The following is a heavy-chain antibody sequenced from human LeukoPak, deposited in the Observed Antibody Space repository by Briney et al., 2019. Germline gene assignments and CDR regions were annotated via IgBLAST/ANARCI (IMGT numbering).Heavy chain of an antibody. CDR1: GFTVITND. CDR2: ISGSGGTT. V-gene: IGHV3-23*01. J-gene: IGHJ4*02. D-gene: IGHD3-22*01. CDR3: AKGYEYYYDSSGYYYVGGDY. Sequence: GGSLRLSCAASGFTVITNDMTWVRQAPGKGLEWVSAISGSGGTTYYADSVKGRFTISRDNSKNTLYLQMNSLRAEDTAVYYCAKGYEYYYDSSGYYYVGGDYWGQGTLVTVSS.